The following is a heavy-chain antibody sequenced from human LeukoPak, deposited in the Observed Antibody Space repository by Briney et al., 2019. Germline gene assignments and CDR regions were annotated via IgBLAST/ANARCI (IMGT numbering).Heavy chain of an antibody. CDR3: ARENSSRIDY. V-gene: IGHV4-39*02. CDR1: GGSISSSSYY. J-gene: IGHJ4*02. Sequence: SETLSLTCTVSGGSISSSSYYWGWIRQPPGKGLEWIGSMYYSGSTYYNPSLKSRVTISVDTSKNQLSLKLSSVTAADTAVYYCARENSSRIDYWGQGTLVTVSS. D-gene: IGHD6-13*01. CDR2: MYYSGST.